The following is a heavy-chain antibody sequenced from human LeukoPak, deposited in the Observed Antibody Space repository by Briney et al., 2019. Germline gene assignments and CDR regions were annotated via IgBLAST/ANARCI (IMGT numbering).Heavy chain of an antibody. CDR3: ARDIGARAPPFDY. J-gene: IGHJ4*02. Sequence: PSETLSLTCTVSGGSISSSSYYWGWIRQPPGKGLEWIGSIYYSGSTYYNPSLKSRVTISVDTSKNQFSLKLSSVTAADTAVYYCARDIGARAPPFDYWGQGTLVTVSS. CDR1: GGSISSSSYY. D-gene: IGHD5-12*01. V-gene: IGHV4-39*07. CDR2: IYYSGST.